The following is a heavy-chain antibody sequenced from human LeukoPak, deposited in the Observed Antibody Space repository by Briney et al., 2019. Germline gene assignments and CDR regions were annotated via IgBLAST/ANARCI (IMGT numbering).Heavy chain of an antibody. D-gene: IGHD6-13*01. CDR1: GFTFSFYW. J-gene: IGHJ4*02. V-gene: IGHV3-7*03. CDR2: INQDGSQK. CDR3: AKGRVAAASDY. Sequence: TGGSLRLSCAASGFTFSFYWMSWVRQAPGKGLEWVANINQDGSQKYYVDSVKGRFTISRDNSKNTLYLQMNSLRAEDTAVYYCAKGRVAAASDYWGQGTLVTVSS.